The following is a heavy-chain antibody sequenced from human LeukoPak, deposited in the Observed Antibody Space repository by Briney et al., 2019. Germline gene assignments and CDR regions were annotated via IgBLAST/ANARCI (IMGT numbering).Heavy chain of an antibody. J-gene: IGHJ4*02. V-gene: IGHV3-48*01. CDR1: GFTFNTYT. CDR3: ARPYDTRGYFPDY. CDR2: ISGSSGII. D-gene: IGHD3-22*01. Sequence: GGSLRLSCAASGFTFNTYTTNWVRQAPGKGLEWVSYISGSSGIIDYADSVRGRFTISRDNAKNSLYLQMNSLRAEDTAVYYCARPYDTRGYFPDYWGQGTLVTVSS.